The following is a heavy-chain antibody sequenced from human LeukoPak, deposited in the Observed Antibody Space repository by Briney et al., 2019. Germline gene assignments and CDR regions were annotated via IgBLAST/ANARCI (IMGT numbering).Heavy chain of an antibody. CDR1: GGTFSSYA. CDR3: ARGEGVGGEFDY. J-gene: IGHJ4*02. CDR2: IIPIFGTA. V-gene: IGHV1-69*13. Sequence: ASVKVSCKASGGTFSSYAISWMRQAPGQGLEWMGGIIPIFGTANYAQKFQGRVTITADESTSTAYMELSSLRSEDTAVYYCARGEGVGGEFDYWGQGTLVTVSS. D-gene: IGHD1-26*01.